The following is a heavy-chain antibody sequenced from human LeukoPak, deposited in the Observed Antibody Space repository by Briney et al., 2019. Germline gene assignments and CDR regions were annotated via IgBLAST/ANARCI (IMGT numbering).Heavy chain of an antibody. CDR1: GVSISSSSHY. CDR2: IYYSGDS. Sequence: SETLSLTCTVSGVSISSSSHYWGWIRQPPGKGLEWIGSIYYSGDSYYNPSLKSRVTTSVDTSKSQFSLRLSSVTAADTAVYYCARHGNIVIIPAASKAFDMWGQGTMVTVS. V-gene: IGHV4-39*01. D-gene: IGHD2/OR15-2a*01. CDR3: ARHGNIVIIPAASKAFDM. J-gene: IGHJ3*02.